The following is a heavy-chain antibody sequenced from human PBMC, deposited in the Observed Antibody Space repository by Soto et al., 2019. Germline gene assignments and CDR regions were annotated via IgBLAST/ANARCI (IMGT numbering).Heavy chain of an antibody. Sequence: ASVNVPFKAAGYTFTSYYMHWVRQAPGQGRELMGIINPSGGSTSYAHKFQGRVTMTRDTSMSTVYMELSSLRSEDTAVYYCAKDTQEGEGIAALPTWAFGIWGRRTMVTVS. J-gene: IGHJ3*02. CDR2: INPSGGST. CDR3: AKDTQEGEGIAALPTWAFGI. D-gene: IGHD6-13*01. CDR1: GYTFTSYY. V-gene: IGHV1-46*01.